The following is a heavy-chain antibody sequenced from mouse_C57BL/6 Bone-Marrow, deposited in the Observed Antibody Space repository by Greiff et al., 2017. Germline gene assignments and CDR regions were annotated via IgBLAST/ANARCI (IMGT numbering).Heavy chain of an antibody. J-gene: IGHJ4*01. CDR1: GYSFTDSN. Sequence: EVQLQESGPELVKPGASVKISCKASGYSFTDSNMNWVKQSNGKGLEWIGVINPIYGTTSYNSKFKGKATLTVDQSSTTAYMQLNILTFEDSAVYYCARSYYYDYAMDYWGQGTSVTVSA. CDR2: INPIYGTT. V-gene: IGHV1-39*01. D-gene: IGHD2-4*01. CDR3: ARSYYYDYAMDY.